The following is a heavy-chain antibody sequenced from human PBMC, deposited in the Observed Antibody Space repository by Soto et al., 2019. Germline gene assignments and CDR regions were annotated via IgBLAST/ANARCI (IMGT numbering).Heavy chain of an antibody. D-gene: IGHD3-9*01. CDR3: ARWTTQYYDILTGRSNDFYI. CDR2: ISSSSSTI. J-gene: IGHJ3*02. CDR1: GFTFSTYS. V-gene: IGHV3-48*01. Sequence: SHRLSSAASGFTFSTYSMSWVRQSPGKGLEWVSYISSSSSTIYYADSVKGRFTISRDNAKNSLYLQMNSLRAEDTAVYYCARWTTQYYDILTGRSNDFYIWGQGTIVTV.